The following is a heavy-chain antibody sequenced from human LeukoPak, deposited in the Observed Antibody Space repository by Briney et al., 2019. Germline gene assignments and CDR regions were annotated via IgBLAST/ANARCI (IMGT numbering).Heavy chain of an antibody. J-gene: IGHJ1*01. CDR2: FDPEDGET. V-gene: IGHV1-24*01. CDR1: GYTLTELS. Sequence: ASVKVPCKVSGYTLTELSMHWVRQAPGKGLEWMGGFDPEDGETIYAQKFQGRVTMTEDTSTDTAYMELSSLRSEDTAVYYCAGDPIYCSSTSCYRGFQHWGQGTLVTVSS. CDR3: AGDPIYCSSTSCYRGFQH. D-gene: IGHD2-2*01.